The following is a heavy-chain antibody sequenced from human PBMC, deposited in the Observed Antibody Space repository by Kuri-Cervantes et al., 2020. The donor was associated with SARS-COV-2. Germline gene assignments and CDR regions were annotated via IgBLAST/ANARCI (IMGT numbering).Heavy chain of an antibody. V-gene: IGHV3-64*04. J-gene: IGHJ5*02. CDR1: GFTFSSHA. Sequence: GGSLRLSCSASGFTFSSHAMHWVRQAPGKGLEYVSAISSSGSSTYYADSVKGRFTISRDNAKNSLFLQMNSLRVEDTAVYYCARGEYDILTISTWGQGTLVTVSS. CDR3: ARGEYDILTIST. CDR2: ISSSGSST. D-gene: IGHD3-9*01.